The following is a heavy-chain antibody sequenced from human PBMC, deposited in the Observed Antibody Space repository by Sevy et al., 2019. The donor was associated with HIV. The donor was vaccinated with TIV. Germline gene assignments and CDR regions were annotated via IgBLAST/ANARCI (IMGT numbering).Heavy chain of an antibody. CDR1: GFSYSSYG. D-gene: IGHD2-21*01. CDR3: VKEGGGEGGDH. J-gene: IGHJ4*02. V-gene: IGHV3-30*02. CDR2: IQYDGSNK. Sequence: GGSLRLSCAASGFSYSSYGMHWVRQAPGKGLEWVAYIQYDGSNKDYTDSVKGRFTITKDNSKNTLDLQMNSLRVEDTAVYYCVKEGGGEGGDHWGQGTLVTVSS.